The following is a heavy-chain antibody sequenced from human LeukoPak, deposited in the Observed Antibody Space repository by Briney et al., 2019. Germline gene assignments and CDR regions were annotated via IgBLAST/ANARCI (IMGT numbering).Heavy chain of an antibody. V-gene: IGHV3-23*01. CDR1: GFTFSSYA. D-gene: IGHD4-17*01. CDR3: AKSRGDYGDFLDY. CDR2: ISGSGGST. J-gene: IGHJ4*02. Sequence: PGGSQRLSCAASGFTFSSYAMSWVRQAPGKGLEWVSAISGSGGSTYYADSVKGRFTISRDNSKNTLYLQMNSLRAEDTAVYYCAKSRGDYGDFLDYWGQGTLVTVSS.